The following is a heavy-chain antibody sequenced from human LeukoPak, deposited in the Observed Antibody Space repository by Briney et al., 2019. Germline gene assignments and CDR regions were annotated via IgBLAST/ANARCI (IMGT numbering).Heavy chain of an antibody. CDR1: GGSISSSSYY. V-gene: IGHV4-39*07. CDR2: IYYSGST. D-gene: IGHD3-22*01. Sequence: SETLSLTCTVSGGSISSSSYYWGWIRQPPGKGLEWIGSIYYSGSTYYNPSLKSRVTISVDTSKNQFSLKLSSVTAADTAVYYCARDLVDYYDSKGHSDYWGQGTLVTVSS. CDR3: ARDLVDYYDSKGHSDY. J-gene: IGHJ4*02.